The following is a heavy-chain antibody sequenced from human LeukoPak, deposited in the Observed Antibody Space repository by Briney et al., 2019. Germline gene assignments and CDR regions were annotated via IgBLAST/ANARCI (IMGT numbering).Heavy chain of an antibody. V-gene: IGHV4-59*12. CDR1: SGSISSYY. CDR2: IYYKGDT. D-gene: IGHD3-22*01. J-gene: IGHJ4*02. CDR3: ARGDDSSGYYPINDY. Sequence: SETLSLTCTVSSGSISSYYWSWIRQPPGKGLEWMGYIYYKGDTNYNPSLKSRVTISVDTSKNQVALKLTSVIAANTAVYYCARGDDSSGYYPINDYWGQGTLVTVSS.